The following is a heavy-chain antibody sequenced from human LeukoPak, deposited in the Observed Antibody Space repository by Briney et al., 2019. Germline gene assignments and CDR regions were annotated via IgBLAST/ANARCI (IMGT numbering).Heavy chain of an antibody. V-gene: IGHV5-51*01. Sequence: GESLKISCKGSGYSFTSYWIGWVRQMPGKGLEWMGIIYPGYSDTRYSPSFQGQVTISADKSISTAYLQWSSLKASDTAMYYCARVIRWLYCSSTSCYGAFDYWGQGTLVTVSS. D-gene: IGHD2-2*01. CDR2: IYPGYSDT. CDR3: ARVIRWLYCSSTSCYGAFDY. CDR1: GYSFTSYW. J-gene: IGHJ4*02.